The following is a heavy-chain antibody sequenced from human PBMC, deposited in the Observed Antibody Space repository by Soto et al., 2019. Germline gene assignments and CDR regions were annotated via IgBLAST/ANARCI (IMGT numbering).Heavy chain of an antibody. CDR1: GYSFTSYW. Sequence: PGESLKISCKGSGYSFTSYWISWVRQMPGKGLEWMGRIDPSDSYTNYSPSFQGHVTISADKSISTAYLQWSSLKASDTAMYYCASPTYGSGSKNYYYYGMDVWGQGTKVTVSS. D-gene: IGHD3-10*01. J-gene: IGHJ6*02. CDR3: ASPTYGSGSKNYYYYGMDV. CDR2: IDPSDSYT. V-gene: IGHV5-10-1*01.